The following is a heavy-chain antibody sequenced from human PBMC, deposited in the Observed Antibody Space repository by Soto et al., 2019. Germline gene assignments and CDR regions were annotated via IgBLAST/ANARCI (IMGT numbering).Heavy chain of an antibody. CDR1: GGSFSGYY. CDR2: INHSGST. D-gene: IGHD3-9*01. Sequence: NPSETLSLTCAVYGGSFSGYYWSWVRQPPGKGLEWIGEINHSGSTNYTPSLKSRVTISVDTSKNQFSLKVSTVTAADQAVYYCARARYFDWPRGSYYYYYYGMDVWGQGTTVTVSS. V-gene: IGHV4-34*01. CDR3: ARARYFDWPRGSYYYYYYGMDV. J-gene: IGHJ6*02.